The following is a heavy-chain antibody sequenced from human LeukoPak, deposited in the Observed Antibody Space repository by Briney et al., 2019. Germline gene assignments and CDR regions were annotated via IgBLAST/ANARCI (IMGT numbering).Heavy chain of an antibody. D-gene: IGHD3-9*01. J-gene: IGHJ1*01. CDR1: GGSIDITNY. CDR2: ISHSGTT. Sequence: PSETLALTCDVSGGSIDITNYWSWVRRAPGKGLEWIGEISHSGTTNYNPSLRSRVAMSLDRGNNQFSLSLNSVTAADTAVYYCTRESRLFCPFEIWGQGILVTVSS. CDR3: TRESRLFCPFEI. V-gene: IGHV4-4*02.